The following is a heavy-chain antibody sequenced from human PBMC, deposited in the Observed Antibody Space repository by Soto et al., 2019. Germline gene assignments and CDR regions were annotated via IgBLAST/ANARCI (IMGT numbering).Heavy chain of an antibody. J-gene: IGHJ5*01. Sequence: XASLSLSSAVCGGCFSGHSGTWIRKSPGKGLEWIGDINHSGRVNYSPSLKSRVTISLDTSKNQFSLTLSAVTAADTAMYYCSTRAYDTNCYYRFDPWGQRTLVTVSS. D-gene: IGHD3-22*01. V-gene: IGHV4-34*01. CDR1: GGCFSGHS. CDR3: STRAYDTNCYYRFDP. CDR2: INHSGRV.